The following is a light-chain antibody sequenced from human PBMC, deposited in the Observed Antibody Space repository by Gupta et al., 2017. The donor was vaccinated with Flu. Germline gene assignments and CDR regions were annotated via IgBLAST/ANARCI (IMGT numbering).Light chain of an antibody. CDR3: AAWDDSRNGVV. V-gene: IGLV1-44*01. CDR2: SNT. Sequence: QSVLTQPPSASGTLGQRVTISCSGSSSNIGSNTVPWYQQLPGTAPKLLIYSNTQRPSGVPDRFSGSKYGTSASLPISGLQSEDEADYYCAAWDDSRNGVVFGGGTKLTVL. J-gene: IGLJ2*01. CDR1: SSNIGSNT.